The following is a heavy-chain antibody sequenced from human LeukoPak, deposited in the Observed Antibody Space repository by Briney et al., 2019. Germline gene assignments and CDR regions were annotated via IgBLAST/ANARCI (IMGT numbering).Heavy chain of an antibody. CDR1: GFTVSSNY. CDR2: IYSGGST. V-gene: IGHV3-53*01. D-gene: IGHD3-10*01. Sequence: GGSLRLSCAASGFTVSSNYMSWVRQAPGKGLEWVSIIYSGGSTYYADSVKGRFSISRDNSKNTLYLQMNSLRAEDTAVYYCASGSGSYRTPYYYMDVWGEGTTVTVSS. CDR3: ASGSGSYRTPYYYMDV. J-gene: IGHJ6*03.